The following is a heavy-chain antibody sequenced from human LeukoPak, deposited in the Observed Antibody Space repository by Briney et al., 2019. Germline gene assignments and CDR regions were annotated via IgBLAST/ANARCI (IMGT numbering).Heavy chain of an antibody. Sequence: GGSLRLSCAASGFTFSSYWMHWVRQAPGKGLVGVSRINSDGSSTSYAHSVKGGFTISRDNAKSTLYLQMNSLRAEDTALYYCARDDYGSGSWNDYWGQGTLVTVSS. CDR1: GFTFSSYW. D-gene: IGHD3-10*01. CDR2: INSDGSST. CDR3: ARDDYGSGSWNDY. J-gene: IGHJ4*02. V-gene: IGHV3-74*01.